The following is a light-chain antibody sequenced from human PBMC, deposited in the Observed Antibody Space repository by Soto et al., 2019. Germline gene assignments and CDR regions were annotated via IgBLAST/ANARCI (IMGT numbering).Light chain of an antibody. CDR1: SSDVGAYDY. V-gene: IGLV2-14*03. J-gene: IGLJ1*01. Sequence: QSVLTQPASVSGSPGQSIAISCTGTSSDVGAYDYVSWYQQHPDKAPKLMIYEVSNRPSGVSNRFSGSKSVNTATLTISGFQVEDEADYYCSSHTSSNTRIFGTGTKVTV. CDR2: EVS. CDR3: SSHTSSNTRI.